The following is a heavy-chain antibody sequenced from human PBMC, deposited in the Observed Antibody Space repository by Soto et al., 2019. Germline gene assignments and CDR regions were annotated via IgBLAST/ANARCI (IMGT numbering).Heavy chain of an antibody. CDR2: INYSGST. D-gene: IGHD3-10*01. V-gene: IGHV4-31*03. J-gene: IGHJ3*02. CDR3: ARDILRWFGELPPRAHDAGDI. CDR1: GGSISSGGYF. Sequence: QVQLQESGPGLVKPSQTLSLTCTVSGGSISSGGYFWSWIRQHPGQGLEWIGDINYSGSTYSNQSLKSRVTVSVDTSKNQFSLKLSSVTAADTAVYYCARDILRWFGELPPRAHDAGDIWGQGTIVTVSS.